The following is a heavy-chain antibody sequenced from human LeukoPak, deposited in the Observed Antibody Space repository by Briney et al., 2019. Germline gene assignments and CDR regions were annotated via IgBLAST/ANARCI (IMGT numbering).Heavy chain of an antibody. CDR2: ISYDGSNK. Sequence: GGSLRLSCAASGFTFSTYGMHWVRQAPGKGLEWVAVISYDGSNKYYADSVKGRFIISRDNSKNTLYLQINSLRAEDTAVYYCASDRSMGLDYWGQGTLVSVSS. D-gene: IGHD3-10*01. CDR1: GFTFSTYG. V-gene: IGHV3-30*03. J-gene: IGHJ4*02. CDR3: ASDRSMGLDY.